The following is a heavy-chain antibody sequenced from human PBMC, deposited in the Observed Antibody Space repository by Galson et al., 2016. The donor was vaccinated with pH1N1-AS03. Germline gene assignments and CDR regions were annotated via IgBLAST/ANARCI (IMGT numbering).Heavy chain of an antibody. CDR2: IYYRGAT. CDR3: ARHVSGSYPNNPDY. Sequence: ETLSLTCTVSGDSINSSPYYWGWIRQPPGKGLEWIGTIYYRGATYYSPSLKSRVTISIDTSKNQFSLNLRSVTAADTAAYYCARHVSGSYPNNPDYWGQGTLVIVSS. D-gene: IGHD1-26*01. CDR1: GDSINSSPYY. J-gene: IGHJ4*02. V-gene: IGHV4-39*07.